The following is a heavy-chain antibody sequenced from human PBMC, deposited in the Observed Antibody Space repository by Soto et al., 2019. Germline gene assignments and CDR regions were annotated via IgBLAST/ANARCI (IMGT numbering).Heavy chain of an antibody. CDR3: AKVRWIQLWFFDY. V-gene: IGHV3-23*01. D-gene: IGHD5-18*01. J-gene: IGHJ4*02. Sequence: EVQLLESGGGLVQPGGSLRLPCAASGFTFSSYAMSWVRQAPGKGLEWVSAISGSGGSTYYADSVKGRFTISRDNSKNTLYLQMNSLRAEDTAVYYCAKVRWIQLWFFDYWGQGTLVTVSS. CDR1: GFTFSSYA. CDR2: ISGSGGST.